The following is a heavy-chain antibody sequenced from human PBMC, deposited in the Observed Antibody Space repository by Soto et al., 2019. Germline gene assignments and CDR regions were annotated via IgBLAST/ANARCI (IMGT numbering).Heavy chain of an antibody. J-gene: IGHJ4*02. CDR1: GFTFDDNA. CDR3: AKDRTAAARNFDY. V-gene: IGHV3-23*01. Sequence: GGSLRLSCAVSGFTFDDNAMHWVRQAPGKGLEWVSAISTAVGATYYADSVKGRFTISRDDSNNTLYLQMNSLRAEDTAVYYCAKDRTAAARNFDYWGQGTPVTVSS. D-gene: IGHD6-13*01. CDR2: ISTAVGAT.